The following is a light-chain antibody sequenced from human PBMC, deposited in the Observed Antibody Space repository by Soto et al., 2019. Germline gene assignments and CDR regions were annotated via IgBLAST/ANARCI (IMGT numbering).Light chain of an antibody. J-gene: IGLJ1*01. V-gene: IGLV2-14*01. CDR1: SSDIGAYNY. Sequence: LTQPASVSGSPGQSITISCTGSSSDIGAYNYVSWFQQYPGKAPKLIISEVSNRPSGVSNRFSGSKSGTAPSLTISGLQTEDEADYFCFSFTTDWTHVFGTGTKVTV. CDR3: FSFTTDWTHV. CDR2: EVS.